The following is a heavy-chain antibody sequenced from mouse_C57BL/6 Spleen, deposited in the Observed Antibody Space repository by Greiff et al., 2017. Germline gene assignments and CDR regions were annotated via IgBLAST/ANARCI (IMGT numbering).Heavy chain of an antibody. D-gene: IGHD1-1*01. CDR1: GYTFTSYW. V-gene: IGHV1-64*01. CDR2: IHPNSGST. J-gene: IGHJ4*01. CDR3: AREGSQSPYYYAMDY. Sequence: QVQLQQPGAELVKPGASVKLSCKASGYTFTSYWMHWVKQRPGQGLEWIGMIHPNSGSTNYNEKFKSKATLTVDKSSSTAYMQLSSLTSEDSAVYDCAREGSQSPYYYAMDYWGQGTSVTVSS.